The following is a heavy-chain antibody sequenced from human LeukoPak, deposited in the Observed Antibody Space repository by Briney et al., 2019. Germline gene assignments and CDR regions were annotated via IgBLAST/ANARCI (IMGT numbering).Heavy chain of an antibody. D-gene: IGHD5-18*01. J-gene: IGHJ4*02. Sequence: PGGSLRLSCAASGFTFSSYSMNWVRQAPGKGLEWVSSISSSSSYIYYADSVKGRFTISRDNAKNSLYLQMNSLRAEDTAVYYCARSPVGYSYGYSDYWGQGTLVTVSS. CDR2: ISSSSSYI. CDR1: GFTFSSYS. V-gene: IGHV3-21*01. CDR3: ARSPVGYSYGYSDY.